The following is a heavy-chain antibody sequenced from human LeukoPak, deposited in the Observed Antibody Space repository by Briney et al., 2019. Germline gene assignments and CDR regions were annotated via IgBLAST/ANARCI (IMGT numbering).Heavy chain of an antibody. D-gene: IGHD3-16*02. Sequence: SETLSLTCTVSGGSFSTDYWSWIRQPPGKGLEWIGYIYYSGFTDYNPSLKSRVTMSVDTSKNQFSLKLSSVTAADTAVYFCARAVISFAGLIAKGFDSWGQGTLVTIPS. J-gene: IGHJ4*02. CDR1: GGSFSTDY. CDR2: IYYSGFT. CDR3: ARAVISFAGLIAKGFDS. V-gene: IGHV4-59*01.